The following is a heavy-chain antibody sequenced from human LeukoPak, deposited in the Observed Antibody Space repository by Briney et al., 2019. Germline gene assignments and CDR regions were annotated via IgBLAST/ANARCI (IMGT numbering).Heavy chain of an antibody. CDR2: MSPNSGNT. D-gene: IGHD3-22*01. CDR3: ARGAFYYYDSSGYTYYFDY. J-gene: IGHJ4*02. Sequence: GASVKVSCKASGYTFTSYDINWVRQATGQGLEWMGWMSPNSGNTGFAQKFQGRVTITRNTSISTAYMELSSLRSEDTAVYYCARGAFYYYDSSGYTYYFDYWGQGTLVIVSS. CDR1: GYTFTSYD. V-gene: IGHV1-8*03.